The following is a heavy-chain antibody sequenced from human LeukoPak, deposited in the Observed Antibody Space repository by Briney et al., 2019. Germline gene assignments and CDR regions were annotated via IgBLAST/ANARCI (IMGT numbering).Heavy chain of an antibody. J-gene: IGHJ4*02. CDR1: GFTLSNYA. V-gene: IGHV3-30-3*01. D-gene: IGHD3-9*01. Sequence: GGSLRLSCAASGFTLSNYAMHWVRQAPGKGLEWVAVISYDGSKKYYADSVKGRFTISRDNSKNTLYLQMNSLRSEDTAVYYCAREYYDILTGYSPGYYFDYWGQGTLVTVSS. CDR2: ISYDGSKK. CDR3: AREYYDILTGYSPGYYFDY.